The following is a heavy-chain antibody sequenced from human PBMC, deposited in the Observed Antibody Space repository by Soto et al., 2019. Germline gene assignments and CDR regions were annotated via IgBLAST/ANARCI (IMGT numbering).Heavy chain of an antibody. D-gene: IGHD6-6*01. V-gene: IGHV4-59*08. CDR3: ARLPVAARPFLHMDV. J-gene: IGHJ6*03. CDR2: IYYSGST. Sequence: QVQLQESGPGLVKPSETLSLTCTVSGGSISSYYWSWIRQPPGKGLEWIGYIYYSGSTNYNPSLKSRVTISVDTSKNQFPLKLSSGAAADTAVYYCARLPVAARPFLHMDVWGKGTTVTVSS. CDR1: GGSISSYY.